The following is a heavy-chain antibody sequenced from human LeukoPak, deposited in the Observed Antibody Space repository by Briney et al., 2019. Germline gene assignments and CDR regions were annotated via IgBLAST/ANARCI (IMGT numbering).Heavy chain of an antibody. V-gene: IGHV3-7*04. CDR1: TFTFSNYW. CDR3: ARAHYYDSSGLDY. CDR2: IKKDGSEK. D-gene: IGHD3-22*01. J-gene: IGHJ4*02. Sequence: GGSLRLSCAASTFTFSNYWMSWVRQAPGKGLEWVANIKKDGSEKYYVDSVKGRFTISRDNAKNSLYLQMNSLRAEDTAVYYCARAHYYDSSGLDYWGQGTLVTVSS.